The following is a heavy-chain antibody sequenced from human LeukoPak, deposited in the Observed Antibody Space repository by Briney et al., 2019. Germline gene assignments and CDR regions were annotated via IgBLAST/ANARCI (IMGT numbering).Heavy chain of an antibody. CDR1: GFTFSSYS. CDR2: ISSSSSTI. CDR3: ATVGRLGVSDY. V-gene: IGHV3-48*01. D-gene: IGHD3-16*01. J-gene: IGHJ4*02. Sequence: GGSLRLSCAASGFTFSSYSMNWVRQAPGKGLEWVSYISSSSSTIYYADSVKGRFTISRDNAKNSLYLQMNSLRAEDTAVYYCATVGRLGVSDYWGQGTLVTVSS.